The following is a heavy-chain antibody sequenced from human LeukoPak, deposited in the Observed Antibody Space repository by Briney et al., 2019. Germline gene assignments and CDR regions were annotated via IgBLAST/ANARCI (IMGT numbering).Heavy chain of an antibody. V-gene: IGHV1-24*01. CDR1: GYTLTELS. J-gene: IGHJ4*02. D-gene: IGHD3-22*01. CDR2: FDPEDGET. Sequence: ASVKVSCKVSGYTLTELSMHWVRQAPGKGLEWMGGFDPEDGETIYAQKFQGRVTMTEDTSTDTAYMELSSLRSEDTAVYYCAREAHYYDSSGFPPTGAFDIWGQGTLVTVSS. CDR3: AREAHYYDSSGFPPTGAFDI.